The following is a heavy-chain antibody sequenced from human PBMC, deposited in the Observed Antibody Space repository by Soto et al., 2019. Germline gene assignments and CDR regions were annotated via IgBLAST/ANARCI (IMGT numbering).Heavy chain of an antibody. Sequence: ASVKVSCKASGYIFVNYGIAWVRQAPGQGLEWMGWISPYTGNTHSATQVQGRLTMTTDTSTSTAYMDLGSLTSDDTAVYYCVMVDNYVTPTPQDVSGQGTTVTVSS. V-gene: IGHV1-18*01. CDR2: ISPYTGNT. D-gene: IGHD3-16*01. CDR3: VMVDNYVTPTPQDV. J-gene: IGHJ6*02. CDR1: GYIFVNYG.